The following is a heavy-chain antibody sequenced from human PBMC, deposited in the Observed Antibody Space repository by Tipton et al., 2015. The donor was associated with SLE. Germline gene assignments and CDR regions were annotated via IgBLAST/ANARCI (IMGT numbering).Heavy chain of an antibody. D-gene: IGHD3-22*01. J-gene: IGHJ6*03. CDR3: ARDAGDSSGYYYYYYYVDV. CDR1: GFKFSSYG. CDR2: ISSSSSYI. V-gene: IGHV3-21*01. Sequence: SLRLSCAASGFKFSSYGMHWVRQAPGKGLEWVSSISSSSSYIYYADSVKGRFTISRDNAKNSLYLQMNSLRAEDTAVYFCARDAGDSSGYYYYYYYVDVWGKGTTVTVSS.